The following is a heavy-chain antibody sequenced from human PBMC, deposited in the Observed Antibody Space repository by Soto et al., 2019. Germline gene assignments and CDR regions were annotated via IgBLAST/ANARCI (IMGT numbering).Heavy chain of an antibody. D-gene: IGHD3-22*01. V-gene: IGHV1-24*01. CDR2: FDPEDGET. J-gene: IGHJ4*02. Sequence: ASVKVSCKVSGYTLTELSMHWVRQAPGKGLEWMGGFDPEDGETIYAQKFQGRVTMTEDTSTDTAYMELSSLRSEDTAVYYCATLLTYYYDSSGYAHSDDWGQGTLVTVSS. CDR3: ATLLTYYYDSSGYAHSDD. CDR1: GYTLTELS.